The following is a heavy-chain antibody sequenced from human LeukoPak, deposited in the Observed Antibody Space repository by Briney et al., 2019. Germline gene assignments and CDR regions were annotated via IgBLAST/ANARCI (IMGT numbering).Heavy chain of an antibody. Sequence: PGGSLRLSCAASGFTFDDYAMHWVRQAPGKGLEWVSAINWNSGNIGYADSVKGRFTISRDNAKNSLYLQMNSLRAEDMALYHCAKGSSAWNEVFHFDYWGQGTLVTVSS. CDR1: GFTFDDYA. CDR2: INWNSGNI. J-gene: IGHJ4*02. CDR3: AKGSSAWNEVFHFDY. D-gene: IGHD1-1*01. V-gene: IGHV3-9*03.